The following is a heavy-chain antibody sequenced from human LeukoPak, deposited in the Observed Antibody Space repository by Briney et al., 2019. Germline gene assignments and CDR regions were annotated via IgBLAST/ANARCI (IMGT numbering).Heavy chain of an antibody. CDR3: AADWVAAAGALRYYYYMDV. CDR1: GFTFTSSA. D-gene: IGHD6-13*01. V-gene: IGHV1-58*02. Sequence: SVKVSCKASGFTFTSSAMQWVRQARGQRLEWIGWIVVGSGNTNYAQKFQERVTITRDMSTSTDYMELSSLRSEDTAVYYCAADWVAAAGALRYYYYMDVWGKGTTVTVSS. CDR2: IVVGSGNT. J-gene: IGHJ6*03.